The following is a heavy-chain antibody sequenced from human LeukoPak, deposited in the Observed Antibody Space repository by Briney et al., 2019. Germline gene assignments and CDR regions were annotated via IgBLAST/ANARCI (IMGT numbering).Heavy chain of an antibody. V-gene: IGHV1-2*02. Sequence: GASVKVSCKASGYTFTGYYMHWVRQAPGQGLEWMGWINPNSGGTNYAQKFQGRVTMTRDTSISTAYMELSRLRSDDTAVYYCARDGRITIFGVVSYYYYMDVWGKGTTVTVSS. CDR3: ARDGRITIFGVVSYYYYMDV. D-gene: IGHD3-3*01. CDR1: GYTFTGYY. CDR2: INPNSGGT. J-gene: IGHJ6*03.